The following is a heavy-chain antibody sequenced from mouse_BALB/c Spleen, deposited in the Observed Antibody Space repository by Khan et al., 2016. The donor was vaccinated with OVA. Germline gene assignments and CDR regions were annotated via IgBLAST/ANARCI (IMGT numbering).Heavy chain of an antibody. V-gene: IGHV9-3-1*01. D-gene: IGHD2-12*01. Sequence: QIQLVQSGPELKKPGETVKISCKASGFTLTNYGMSWVKQAPGKGLKWMGWINTYTGEPTNADDFKGRFAFSLETSASAAYLQINNLKNEDTATYCCARKNYSDDRYFDVWGAGTTVTVSS. J-gene: IGHJ1*01. CDR2: INTYTGEP. CDR3: ARKNYSDDRYFDV. CDR1: GFTLTNYG.